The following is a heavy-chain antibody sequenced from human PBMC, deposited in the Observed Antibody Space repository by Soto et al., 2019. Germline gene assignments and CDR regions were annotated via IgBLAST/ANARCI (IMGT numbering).Heavy chain of an antibody. V-gene: IGHV4-34*01. CDR1: GGSFSGYS. D-gene: IGHD5-12*01. Sequence: QVQLQQWGAGLLKPSETLSLTCAVYGGSFSGYSWSCIRQPPGKGLEWIGALNHSGRPNSNPSLKSRVTISVDTSKDQFALKRSSVAAADTAVYYWARAIVATDNNWADPWGQGTLVTVSS. CDR2: LNHSGRP. J-gene: IGHJ5*02. CDR3: ARAIVATDNNWADP.